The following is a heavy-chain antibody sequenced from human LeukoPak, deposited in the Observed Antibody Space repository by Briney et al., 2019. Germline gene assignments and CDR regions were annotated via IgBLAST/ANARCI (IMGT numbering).Heavy chain of an antibody. D-gene: IGHD1-14*01. V-gene: IGHV4-30-2*01. CDR2: IYHSGST. CDR3: ARSNRLWYFDL. J-gene: IGHJ2*01. Sequence: SETLSLTCTVSGGSISSGGYYWSWIRQPPGKGLEWIGYIYHSGSTYYNPSLKSRVTISVDRSKNQFSLKVNSVTAADTAVYFCARSNRLWYFDLWGRGTLVTVSS. CDR1: GGSISSGGYY.